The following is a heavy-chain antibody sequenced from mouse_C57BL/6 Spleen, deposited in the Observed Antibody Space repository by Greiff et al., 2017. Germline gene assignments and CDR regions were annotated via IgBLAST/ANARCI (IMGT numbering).Heavy chain of an antibody. V-gene: IGHV14-4*01. Sequence: VQLQQSGAELVRPGASVKLSCTASGFNIKDDYMHWVEQRPEQGLEWIGWIDPEDGDTEYASKFQGKVTIPTDTSSNTAYRQLSSLTSEDTAVYYCTTGAYYSRYFDVWGTGTTVTVSS. CDR1: GFNIKDDY. J-gene: IGHJ1*03. CDR2: IDPEDGDT. CDR3: TTGAYYSRYFDV. D-gene: IGHD2-5*01.